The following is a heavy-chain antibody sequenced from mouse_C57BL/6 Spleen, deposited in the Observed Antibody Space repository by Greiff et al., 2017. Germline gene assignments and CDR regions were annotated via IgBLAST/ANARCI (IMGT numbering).Heavy chain of an antibody. J-gene: IGHJ1*03. Sequence: EVKVEESGGGLVQPGGSMKLSCAASGFTFSDAWMDWVRQSPEKGLEWVAEIRNKANNHATYYAESVKGRFTISRDDSKSSDYLQMNSLRAEDTGIYYCTRIYYYGSSHWYFDVWGTGTTVTVSS. V-gene: IGHV6-6*01. CDR2: IRNKANNHAT. CDR1: GFTFSDAW. D-gene: IGHD1-1*01. CDR3: TRIYYYGSSHWYFDV.